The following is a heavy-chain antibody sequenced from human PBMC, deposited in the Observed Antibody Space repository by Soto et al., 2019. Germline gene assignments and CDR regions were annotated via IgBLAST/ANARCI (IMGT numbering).Heavy chain of an antibody. D-gene: IGHD1-20*01. J-gene: IGHJ6*02. CDR1: GGSFSGYY. V-gene: IGHV4-34*01. Sequence: PSVTLSFTCAVYGGSFSGYYWSWIRQPPGKGLEWIGEINHSGSTNYNPSLKSRVTISVDTSKNQFSLKLSSVTAADTAVYYCARVGFNWNDDYYGMDVWGHGTTVTVSS. CDR2: INHSGST. CDR3: ARVGFNWNDDYYGMDV.